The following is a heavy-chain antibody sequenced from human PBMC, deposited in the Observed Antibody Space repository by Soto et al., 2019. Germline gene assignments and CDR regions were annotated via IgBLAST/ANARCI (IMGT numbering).Heavy chain of an antibody. V-gene: IGHV1-18*01. J-gene: IGHJ5*02. CDR1: GYTFTSYG. D-gene: IGHD3-3*01. CDR2: ISAYNGNT. CDR3: AREIWSGYSLNWFDP. Sequence: ASVKVSCKASGYTFTSYGISWVRQAPGQGLEWMGWISAYNGNTNYAQKLQGRVTMTTDTSTSTAYMELRSLRSDDTAVYYCAREIWSGYSLNWFDPWGQGTLVTVSS.